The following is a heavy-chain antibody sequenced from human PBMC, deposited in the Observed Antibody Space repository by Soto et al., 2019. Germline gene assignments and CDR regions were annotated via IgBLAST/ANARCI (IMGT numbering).Heavy chain of an antibody. CDR3: AKDLGYGTFGFDY. J-gene: IGHJ4*02. V-gene: IGHV3-30*18. Sequence: GGSLRLSCAASEFNFRGYAMHWVRQAPGKGLDWVALISYDGSDTYYIDSVKGRFTISRDNSNSTLYLQMNDLRVEDTAVYYCAKDLGYGTFGFDYWGQGTLVTVSS. CDR1: EFNFRGYA. CDR2: ISYDGSDT. D-gene: IGHD5-12*01.